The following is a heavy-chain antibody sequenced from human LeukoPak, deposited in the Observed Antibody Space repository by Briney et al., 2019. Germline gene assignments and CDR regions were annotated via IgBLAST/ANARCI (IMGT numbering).Heavy chain of an antibody. Sequence: SSETLSLTCAVYGGSFSGYYWSWIRQPPGKGLEWIGEINHSGSTNYNPSLKSRVIISVDTSKNQFSLKLSSVTAADTAVYYCASRDTATGLDWGQGTLVTVSS. CDR2: INHSGST. D-gene: IGHD5-18*01. V-gene: IGHV4-34*01. CDR3: ASRDTATGLD. J-gene: IGHJ4*02. CDR1: GGSFSGYY.